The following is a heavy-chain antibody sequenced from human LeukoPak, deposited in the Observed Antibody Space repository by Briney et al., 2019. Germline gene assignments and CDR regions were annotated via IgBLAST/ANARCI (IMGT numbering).Heavy chain of an antibody. V-gene: IGHV1-2*02. D-gene: IGHD2-2*01. CDR1: GYTFTGYY. J-gene: IGHJ4*02. CDR3: ARVYCSSTSCYGGGGFDY. CDR2: INPNSGGT. Sequence: ASVKVSCKASGYTFTGYYMHWVRQAPGQGLEWMGWINPNSGGTNYAQKFQGRVTMTRDTSISTAYMELSRLRSDDTAGYYCARVYCSSTSCYGGGGFDYWGQGTLVTVSS.